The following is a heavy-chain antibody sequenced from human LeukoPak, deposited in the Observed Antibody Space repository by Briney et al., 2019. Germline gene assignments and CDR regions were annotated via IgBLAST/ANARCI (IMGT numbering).Heavy chain of an antibody. J-gene: IGHJ3*02. V-gene: IGHV3-48*01. CDR3: AREYEVAGGDAFDI. D-gene: IGHD6-19*01. Sequence: GGSLRLSCAASGFTFSSYSMNWVRQAPGKGLEWVSYISSSSSTIYYADSVKGRFTISRDNAKNSLYLQMNSLRAEDTAVYYCAREYEVAGGDAFDIWGQGTMVTVSS. CDR2: ISSSSSTI. CDR1: GFTFSSYS.